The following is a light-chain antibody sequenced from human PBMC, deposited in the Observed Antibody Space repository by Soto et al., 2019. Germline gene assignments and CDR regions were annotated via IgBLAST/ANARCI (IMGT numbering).Light chain of an antibody. J-gene: IGKJ4*01. Sequence: EIVLTQSPATLSLSPGERATLSCRASQSVSSYLAWYRQKPGQAPRLLIYDASGRATGIGGRLSGSGCGTDFAIPISSLETEDFDVYSCGKRSNWTEVFGGETQV. CDR1: QSVSSY. CDR2: DAS. CDR3: GKRSNWTEV. V-gene: IGKV3-11*01.